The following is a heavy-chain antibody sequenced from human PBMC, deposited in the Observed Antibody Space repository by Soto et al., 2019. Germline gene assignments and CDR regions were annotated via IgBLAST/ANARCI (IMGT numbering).Heavy chain of an antibody. V-gene: IGHV4-34*01. CDR2: INHSGST. CDR1: GGSFSGYY. J-gene: IGHJ4*02. CDR3: ARGFVFIY. Sequence: QVQLQQWGAGLLKPSETLSLTCAVYGGSFSGYYWSWIRQPPGKGLEWIGEINHSGSTNYNPSLKSRVTISVDTSKNQFSLKLSSVTAADTAVYYCARGFVFIYWGQGTLVTVSS. D-gene: IGHD3-16*01.